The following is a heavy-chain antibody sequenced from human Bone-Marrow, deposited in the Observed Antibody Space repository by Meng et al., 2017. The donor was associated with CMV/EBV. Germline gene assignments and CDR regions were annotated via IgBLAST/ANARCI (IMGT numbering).Heavy chain of an antibody. CDR3: ARKYVGIAAAESWFDP. D-gene: IGHD6-13*01. CDR2: IFYNGSA. J-gene: IGHJ5*02. V-gene: IGHV4-59*12. CDR1: GGSITTNY. Sequence: SETLSLTCTVSGGSITTNYYTWIRQPPGKGLEWIGYIFYNGSANYNPSLKSRVTISVDTSKNQFSLKLSSVTAADTAVYYCARKYVGIAAAESWFDPWGQGTLVTVSS.